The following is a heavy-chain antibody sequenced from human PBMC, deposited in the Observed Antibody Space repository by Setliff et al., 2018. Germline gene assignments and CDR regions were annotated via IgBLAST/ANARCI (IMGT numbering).Heavy chain of an antibody. Sequence: GASVKVSCKASGYTFSGYYMHWVRQAPGQGLEWMGRINPNSGGTNYAQKFQGRVTMTSDSSISTAYMELSGLRSDDTAVYYCAIPSSGNFYFDYWGQGTLVTVSS. J-gene: IGHJ4*02. CDR3: AIPSSGNFYFDY. CDR2: INPNSGGT. V-gene: IGHV1-2*06. D-gene: IGHD1-26*01. CDR1: GYTFSGYY.